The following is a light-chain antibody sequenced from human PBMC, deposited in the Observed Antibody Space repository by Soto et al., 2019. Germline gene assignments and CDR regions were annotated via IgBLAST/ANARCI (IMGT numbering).Light chain of an antibody. V-gene: IGKV1-39*01. J-gene: IGKJ1*01. CDR1: QSISSY. CDR2: AAS. Sequence: DIQMTQSPSSLSASVGDRVTITCRASQSISSYLTWYQQKPGKAPKVVIYAASNLQSGVPSRFSGSGSGTDFTLTISSLQPADFATYYWEQSYSSWTFGHGTKVE. CDR3: EQSYSSWT.